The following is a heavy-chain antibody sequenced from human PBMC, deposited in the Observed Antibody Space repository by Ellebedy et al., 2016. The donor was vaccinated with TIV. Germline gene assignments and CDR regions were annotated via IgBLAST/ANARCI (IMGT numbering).Heavy chain of an antibody. V-gene: IGHV1-69*13. Sequence: ASVKVSXKASGGTFISYAISWVRQAPGQGLEWMGGIIPIFGTANHAQKFQGRVTITADESTSTAYMELSSLRSDDTAAYYCARGLIGSGYGMDVWGQGTTVTVSS. CDR2: IIPIFGTA. CDR3: ARGLIGSGYGMDV. J-gene: IGHJ6*02. D-gene: IGHD6-19*01. CDR1: GGTFISYA.